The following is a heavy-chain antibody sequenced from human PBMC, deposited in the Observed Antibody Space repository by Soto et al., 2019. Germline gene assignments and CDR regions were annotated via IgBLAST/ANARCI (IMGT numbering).Heavy chain of an antibody. CDR3: ARMGGMLLRCFGV. CDR1: GGSFKNNA. V-gene: IGHV1-69*06. D-gene: IGHD3-3*01. J-gene: IGHJ6*01. CDR2: IVPVYDTK. Sequence: HEKLVETGAELKTPGSSVKVSCKASGGSFKNNAFSWVRQAPGQGLEWMGQIVPVYDTKDYAGSFEGRAKITADKSTTTIDMSLDTVRSEVTGVYSCARMGGMLLRCFGVWGQ.